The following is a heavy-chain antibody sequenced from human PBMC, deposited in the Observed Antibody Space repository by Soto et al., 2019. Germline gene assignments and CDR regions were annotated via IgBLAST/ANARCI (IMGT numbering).Heavy chain of an antibody. V-gene: IGHV3-73*01. J-gene: IGHJ4*02. CDR2: IKSKANSYAT. CDR3: TRHTSNCISTSCSLN. CDR1: GFTFSNAW. D-gene: IGHD2-2*01. Sequence: GGSLRLSCAASGFTFSNAWMNWVRQAPGKGLEWVGRIKSKANSYATAYAASVKGSFTISRDDSKNTAYLQMNSLKTEDTAVYYCTRHTSNCISTSCSLNWGQGTLVTVSS.